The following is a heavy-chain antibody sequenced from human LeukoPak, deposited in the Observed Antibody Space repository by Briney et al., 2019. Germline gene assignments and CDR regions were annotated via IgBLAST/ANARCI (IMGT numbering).Heavy chain of an antibody. D-gene: IGHD3-16*01. CDR1: GLSFSSFA. CDR3: AKASWVSSTDAVR. V-gene: IGHV3-23*01. Sequence: GGSLRLSCAASGLSFSSFAMSWVRQGPARGLEWVSSIRGNGETFNADSVKGRFTLSSDSSRNTVYFQLNNLRVEDTAIYYCAKASWVSSTDAVRWGQGTLVTVSS. J-gene: IGHJ4*02. CDR2: IRGNGET.